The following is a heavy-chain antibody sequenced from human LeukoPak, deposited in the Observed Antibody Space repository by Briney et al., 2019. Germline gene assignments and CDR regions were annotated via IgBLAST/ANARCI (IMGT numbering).Heavy chain of an antibody. D-gene: IGHD6-13*01. J-gene: IGHJ5*02. Sequence: GGSLKISCKGSGYSFTSYWIGWVRQMPGKGLESMGIIYPGDSDTRYSPSFQGQVTISADKSISTAYLQWSSLKASDTAMYYCARRAAAGTYWFDPWGQGTLVTVSS. CDR3: ARRAAAGTYWFDP. V-gene: IGHV5-51*01. CDR1: GYSFTSYW. CDR2: IYPGDSDT.